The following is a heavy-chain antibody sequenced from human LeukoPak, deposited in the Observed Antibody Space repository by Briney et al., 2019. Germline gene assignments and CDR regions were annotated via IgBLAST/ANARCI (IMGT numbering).Heavy chain of an antibody. CDR1: GFTFSSYS. J-gene: IGHJ4*02. CDR2: IISSSSYI. Sequence: PGGSLRLSCAASGFTFSSYSMNWVRQAPGKGLECVSSIISSSSYIYYTDSVKGRFTISRDNAKKSLYLQMNSLRADDTAVYYCARGGYSSSWYHLPGDYWGQGSLVTVSS. V-gene: IGHV3-21*03. CDR3: ARGGYSSSWYHLPGDY. D-gene: IGHD6-13*01.